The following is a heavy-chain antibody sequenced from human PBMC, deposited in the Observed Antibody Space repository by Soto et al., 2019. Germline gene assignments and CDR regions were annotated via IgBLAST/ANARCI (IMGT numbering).Heavy chain of an antibody. CDR3: AKDPTANYSDSGYYFDY. V-gene: IGHV3-23*01. CDR1: GFTFSSYA. J-gene: IGHJ4*02. D-gene: IGHD3-22*01. CDR2: ISGSGGST. Sequence: GGSLRLSCAASGFTFSSYAMSWVRQAPGKGLEWVSAISGSGGSTYYADSVKGRFTISRDNSKNTLYLQMNSLRAEDTAGYYSAKDPTANYSDSGYYFDYRGQGTLVTVSS.